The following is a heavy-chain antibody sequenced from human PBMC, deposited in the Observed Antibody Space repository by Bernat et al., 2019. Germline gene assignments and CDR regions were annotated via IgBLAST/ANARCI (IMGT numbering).Heavy chain of an antibody. CDR1: GFTFSSYD. J-gene: IGHJ2*01. V-gene: IGHV3-13*05. CDR2: IGTAGDP. CDR3: ARGTGRERRPNDWYFDL. Sequence: EVQLVESGGGLVQPGGSLRLSCAASGFTFSSYDMHWVRQATGKGLEWVSAIGTAGDPYYPGSVKGRFTISRENAKNSLYLQMNSLRAGDTAVYYCARGTGRERRPNDWYFDLWGRGTLVTVSS. D-gene: IGHD3-10*01.